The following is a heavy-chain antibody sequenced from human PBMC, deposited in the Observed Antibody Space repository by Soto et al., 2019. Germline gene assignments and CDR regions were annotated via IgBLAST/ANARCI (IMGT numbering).Heavy chain of an antibody. CDR1: GFTFSSYS. CDR2: ISSSTSYI. CDR3: ARDLSYPYHFDY. V-gene: IGHV3-21*01. Sequence: GGSLRLSCVASGFTFSSYSMNWVRQAPGKGLEWVSSISSSTSYIYYADSVKGRFTVSRDNAKKSLYLQMNSLRADDTAVYYCARDLSYPYHFDYWGQGILVTVSS. J-gene: IGHJ4*02.